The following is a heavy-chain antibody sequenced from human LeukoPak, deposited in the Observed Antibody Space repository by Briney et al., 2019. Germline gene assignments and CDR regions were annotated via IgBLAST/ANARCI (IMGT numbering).Heavy chain of an antibody. Sequence: SETLSLTCAVYGGSFSGYYWSWIRQPPGKGLEWIGEINHSGSTNYNPSLKSRVTISVDTSKNQFSLKLSSVTAADTAVYYCARGSEDYCGSGSYYNVGYYWGQGTLVTVSS. CDR3: ARGSEDYCGSGSYYNVGYY. CDR1: GGSFSGYY. J-gene: IGHJ4*02. D-gene: IGHD3-10*01. CDR2: INHSGST. V-gene: IGHV4-34*01.